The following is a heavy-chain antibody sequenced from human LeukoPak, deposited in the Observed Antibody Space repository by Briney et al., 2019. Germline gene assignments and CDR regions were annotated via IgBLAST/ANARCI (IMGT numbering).Heavy chain of an antibody. CDR3: ATTSYSGSPGY. CDR1: GFTFSSYA. Sequence: GGFLRLSCAASGFTFSSYAMSWVRQAPGKGLEWVSAISGSGGSTYYADSVKGRFTISRDNSKNTLYLQMNSLRAEDTAVYYCATTSYSGSPGYWGQGTLVTVSS. D-gene: IGHD1-26*01. J-gene: IGHJ4*02. V-gene: IGHV3-23*01. CDR2: ISGSGGST.